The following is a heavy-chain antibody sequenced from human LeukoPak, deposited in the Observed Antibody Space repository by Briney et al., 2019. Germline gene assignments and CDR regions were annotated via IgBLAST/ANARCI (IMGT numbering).Heavy chain of an antibody. J-gene: IGHJ4*02. D-gene: IGHD3-22*01. Sequence: PSETLSLTCTVSGGSISSSSYYWGWIRQPPGKGLEWIGSIYYSGSTYYNPSLKSRVTTSVDTSKNQFSLKLSSVTAADTAVYYCARHSSGYYFFNYWGQGTLVTVSS. V-gene: IGHV4-39*01. CDR2: IYYSGST. CDR1: GGSISSSSYY. CDR3: ARHSSGYYFFNY.